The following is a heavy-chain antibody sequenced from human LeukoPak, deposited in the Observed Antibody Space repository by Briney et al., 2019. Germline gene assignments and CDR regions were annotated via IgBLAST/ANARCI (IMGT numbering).Heavy chain of an antibody. CDR2: INHSGST. D-gene: IGHD6-13*01. V-gene: IGHV4-34*01. Sequence: PSETLSLTCAVYGGSFSGYYWSWIRQPPGKGLEWIGEINHSGSTNYNPSLKSRVTMSVDTSKSQFSLKLSSVTAADTAVYYCARDLSYSSPELDYWGQGTLVTVSS. CDR3: ARDLSYSSPELDY. CDR1: GGSFSGYY. J-gene: IGHJ4*02.